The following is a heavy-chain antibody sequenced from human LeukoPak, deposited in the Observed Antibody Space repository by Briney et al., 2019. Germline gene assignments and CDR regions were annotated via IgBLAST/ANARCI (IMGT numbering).Heavy chain of an antibody. CDR3: ARREASWLPFDC. CDR2: IYHSGST. CDR1: GGSISSGGYS. V-gene: IGHV4-30-2*03. D-gene: IGHD5-24*01. Sequence: SETLSLTCAVSGGSISSGGYSWSWIRQPPGKGLEWIGYIYHSGSTYYNPSLKSRVTISVDTSKNQFSLNLRFVTAADTAVYYCARREASWLPFDCWGQGTLVTVSS. J-gene: IGHJ4*02.